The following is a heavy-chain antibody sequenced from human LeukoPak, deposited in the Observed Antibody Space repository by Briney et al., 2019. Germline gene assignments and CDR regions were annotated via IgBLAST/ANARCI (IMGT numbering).Heavy chain of an antibody. D-gene: IGHD3-22*01. CDR3: GRQKDDDSRNYYYVDY. J-gene: IGHJ4*02. V-gene: IGHV3-11*01. CDR1: GFTFSDYY. Sequence: GGSLRLSCAASGFTFSDYYMNWIRQAPGKGLEWVSYMSSSGSTIYYADSVKGRFTVSRDNAKNSLYLQMNSLRADDTAVYYCGRQKDDDSRNYYYVDYWGQGSLVTVSS. CDR2: MSSSGSTI.